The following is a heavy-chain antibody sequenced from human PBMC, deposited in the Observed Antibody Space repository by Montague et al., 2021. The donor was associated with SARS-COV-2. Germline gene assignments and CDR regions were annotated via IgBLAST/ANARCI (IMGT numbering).Heavy chain of an antibody. Sequence: CAISGDSVSSNIAAWNWIRQSPSRGLEWLGRTKYTSTRYETYAVSVQSRITITADTSKNQFSLHLNSVTPADTAVYYCARDLYWAFDAWGLGTTVTVSA. CDR1: GDSVSSNIAA. CDR3: ARDLYWAFDA. CDR2: TKYTSTRYE. V-gene: IGHV6-1*01. J-gene: IGHJ3*01. D-gene: IGHD2-8*02.